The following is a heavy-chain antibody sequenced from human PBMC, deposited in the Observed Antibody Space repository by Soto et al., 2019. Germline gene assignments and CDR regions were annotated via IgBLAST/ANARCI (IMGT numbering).Heavy chain of an antibody. CDR3: ARGFGELLPATNDD. CDR2: MNPNSGNT. J-gene: IGHJ4*02. V-gene: IGHV1-8*01. Sequence: ASVKVSCKASGYTFTSYDINWVRQATGQGLEWMGWMNPNSGNTGYAQKFQGRVTMTRNTSISTAYMELSSLRSEDTAVYYCARGFGELLPATNDDWGQGTLVTVSS. CDR1: GYTFTSYD. D-gene: IGHD1-26*01.